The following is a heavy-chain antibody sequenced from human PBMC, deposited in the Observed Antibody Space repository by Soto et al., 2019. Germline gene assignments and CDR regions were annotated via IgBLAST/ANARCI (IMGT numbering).Heavy chain of an antibody. Sequence: ASVKVSCKASGGTFSSYAISWVRQAPGQGLEWMGGIIPILGIANYAQKFQGRVTITADKSTSTAYMELSSLRSEYTAVYYCAHGEDCSSTSFYGWFDPWGQGTLFTVSS. CDR2: IIPILGIA. CDR3: AHGEDCSSTSFYGWFDP. V-gene: IGHV1-69*10. D-gene: IGHD2-2*01. J-gene: IGHJ5*02. CDR1: GGTFSSYA.